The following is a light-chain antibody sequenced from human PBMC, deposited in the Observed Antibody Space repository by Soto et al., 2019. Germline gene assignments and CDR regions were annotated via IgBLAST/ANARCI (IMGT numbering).Light chain of an antibody. V-gene: IGKV1-13*02. CDR1: QDISRA. J-gene: IGKJ3*01. CDR3: QQSYSCPCT. Sequence: AIQLTQSPSSLSASVGDRVTITCRVSQDISRALVWYQQKPGRAPRLLIYDASTLESGVPSRFSGSGSGTDFTLTLSSLQPEDFATYYCQQSYSCPCTFGRGTKVDLK. CDR2: DAS.